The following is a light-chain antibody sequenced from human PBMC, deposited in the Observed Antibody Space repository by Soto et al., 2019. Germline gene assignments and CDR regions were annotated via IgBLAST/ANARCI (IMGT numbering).Light chain of an antibody. J-gene: IGKJ1*01. V-gene: IGKV3-20*01. CDR3: QQYGNPPQT. CDR1: QTVLSSY. Sequence: EIVLTQSPGTLSLSPGEAVTLSCRASQTVLSSYVAWYQQKPGPPPRLLIYGASSRATGIPDRFSGSGSGTDFTLTISRLEPEDFGVFYCQQYGNPPQTFGQGTRVEV. CDR2: GAS.